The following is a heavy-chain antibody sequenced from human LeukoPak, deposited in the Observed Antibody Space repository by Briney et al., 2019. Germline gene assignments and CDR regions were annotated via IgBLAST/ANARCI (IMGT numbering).Heavy chain of an antibody. CDR1: GGSISSYY. CDR3: ARDSLQQRRYYYYMDV. D-gene: IGHD6-13*01. Sequence: SETLSLTCTVSGGSISSYYWSWIRQPAGKGLEWIGRIYTSGSTNYNPSLKSRVTMSVDTSKNQFSLKLSSVTAADTAVYYCARDSLQQRRYYYYMDVWGKGTTVTVSS. J-gene: IGHJ6*03. V-gene: IGHV4-4*07. CDR2: IYTSGST.